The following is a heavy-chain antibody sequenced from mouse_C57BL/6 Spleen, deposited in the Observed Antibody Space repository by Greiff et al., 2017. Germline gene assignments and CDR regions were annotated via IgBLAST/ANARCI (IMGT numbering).Heavy chain of an antibody. D-gene: IGHD2-12*01. J-gene: IGHJ1*03. Sequence: QVQLQQSGAELVKPGASVKLSCKASGYTFTSYGISWVKQRPGQGLEWIGEIYPRSGNTNYNEKFKGKATLTADKSSSTAYMELSSLASEDSAVCVCAYNYDGYFDVWGKGTTVTVSS. CDR3: AYNYDGYFDV. CDR2: IYPRSGNT. CDR1: GYTFTSYG. V-gene: IGHV1-81*01.